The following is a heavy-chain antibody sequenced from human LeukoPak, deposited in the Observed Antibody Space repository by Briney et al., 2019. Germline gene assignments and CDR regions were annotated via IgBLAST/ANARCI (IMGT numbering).Heavy chain of an antibody. CDR2: VTASAGDT. J-gene: IGHJ6*02. CDR3: AKGDYSGSGTFFRNGMDV. D-gene: IGHD3-10*01. CDR1: GFTFSSCA. V-gene: IGHV3-23*01. Sequence: GGSLRLSCAASGFTFSSCAISWVRQAPGKGLEWVSAVTASAGDTYYADSVQGRFTISRDNSKNTLFLQMNSLRAEDTAVYYCAKGDYSGSGTFFRNGMDVRGQGTTVTVSS.